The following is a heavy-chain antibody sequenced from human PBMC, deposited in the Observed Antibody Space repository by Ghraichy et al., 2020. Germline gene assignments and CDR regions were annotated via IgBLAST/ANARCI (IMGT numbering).Heavy chain of an antibody. V-gene: IGHV4-59*01. Sequence: SETLSLTCTVSGGSINSYYWSWIRQPPGKGLEWIGYIYYTGSTNYNPSLKSRVTISVDTSKNQFSPKLSSVTAADTAVYYCAREGYSSDWYGRYFDYWGQGTLVTVSS. CDR2: IYYTGST. D-gene: IGHD6-19*01. CDR3: AREGYSSDWYGRYFDY. CDR1: GGSINSYY. J-gene: IGHJ4*02.